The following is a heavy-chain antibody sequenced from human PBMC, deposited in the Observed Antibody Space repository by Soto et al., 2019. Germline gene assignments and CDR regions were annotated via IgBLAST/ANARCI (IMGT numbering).Heavy chain of an antibody. CDR1: GGTFSSYA. D-gene: IGHD2-15*01. J-gene: IGHJ5*02. CDR2: IIPIFGTA. CDR3: ARDGSCGSCYFSRGQCFDP. Sequence: QVQLVQSGAEVKKPGSSVKVSCKASGGTFSSYAISWVRQAPGQGLEWMGGIIPIFGTANYAQKFQGRVTITADESTSTAYMELSRLRSEDTAVYYCARDGSCGSCYFSRGQCFDPWGQGTLVTVSS. V-gene: IGHV1-69*01.